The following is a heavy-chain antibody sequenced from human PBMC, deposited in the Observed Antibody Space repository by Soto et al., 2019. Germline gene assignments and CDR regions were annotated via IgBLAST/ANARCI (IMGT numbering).Heavy chain of an antibody. D-gene: IGHD3-16*01. CDR3: ARQFGAGYYFDY. CDR1: GGSFSSYF. Sequence: SETLSLTCTVSGGSFSSYFWSWIRQPPGKELQWIAYFYSSGSTHYNPSLESRVTVSVDTSKNQLSLRLSSVTAADTAVYYCARQFGAGYYFDYWGQGVRVTVSS. CDR2: FYSSGST. J-gene: IGHJ4*02. V-gene: IGHV4-59*08.